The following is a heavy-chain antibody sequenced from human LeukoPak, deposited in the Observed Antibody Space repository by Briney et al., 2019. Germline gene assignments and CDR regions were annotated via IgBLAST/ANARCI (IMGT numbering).Heavy chain of an antibody. V-gene: IGHV4-34*01. J-gene: IGHJ3*02. CDR1: GGSFSDYY. CDR3: ARHAGELDPTGAFDI. Sequence: SETLSLTCAIYGGSFSDYYWNWIRQPPGEGLEWIGEINHSGSTNYNPSLKSRVTISVDTSKNQFSLKLSSVTAADTAVYYCARHAGELDPTGAFDIWGQGTMVTVSS. D-gene: IGHD1-1*01. CDR2: INHSGST.